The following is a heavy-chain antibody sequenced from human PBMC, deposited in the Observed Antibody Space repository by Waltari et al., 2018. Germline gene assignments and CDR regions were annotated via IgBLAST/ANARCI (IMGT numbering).Heavy chain of an antibody. J-gene: IGHJ5*02. V-gene: IGHV3-33*08. CDR2: IWYDGSNK. CDR3: ASAHSSSWYFWFDP. D-gene: IGHD6-13*01. CDR1: GSTFSSYG. Sequence: QVQLVESGGGVVQPGRSLRLSWAASGSTFSSYGMHWVRQAPGKGLEWVAGIWYDGSNKYYADSVKGRFTISRDNSQNTLYLQMNSLRAEDTAMYYCASAHSSSWYFWFDPWGQGTLVTVSS.